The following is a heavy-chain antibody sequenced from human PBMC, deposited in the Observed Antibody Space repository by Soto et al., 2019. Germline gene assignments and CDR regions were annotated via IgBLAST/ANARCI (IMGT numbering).Heavy chain of an antibody. Sequence: SGTLSLTCTVSGDSISSSSYYWGWIRQPPGKGLEWIGSIYYSGSTYYNPSLESRVTISVDTSKNQFSLKMSSVTAADTAVYYCAKGGSGSYSNAFDIWGQGTMVTVSS. CDR3: AKGGSGSYSNAFDI. J-gene: IGHJ3*02. CDR1: GDSISSSSYY. D-gene: IGHD3-10*01. CDR2: IYYSGST. V-gene: IGHV4-39*01.